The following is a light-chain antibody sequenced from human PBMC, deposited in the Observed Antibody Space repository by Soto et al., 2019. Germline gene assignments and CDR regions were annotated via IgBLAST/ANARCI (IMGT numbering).Light chain of an antibody. CDR3: CSYAGSSTFVL. CDR2: EVT. J-gene: IGLJ2*01. Sequence: QYALTQPASVSGSPGQSITISCTGTTGDVGSYNLVSWYQQHPGKAPKLIIYEVTKRPSGVSNRFSGYPSGNTASLTISGLQAEDEADYYCCSYAGSSTFVLFGGGTKVTVL. CDR1: TGDVGSYNL. V-gene: IGLV2-23*02.